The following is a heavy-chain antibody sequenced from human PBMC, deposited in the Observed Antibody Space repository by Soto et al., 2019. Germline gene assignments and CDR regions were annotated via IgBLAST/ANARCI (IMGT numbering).Heavy chain of an antibody. CDR3: AHGSCSSADCYPNPYLDY. Sequence: QITLKESGPTLVKPTQPLTLTCTFSGFSLSTTAEGVGWIRQPPGKALEWLALIYWDDDERYSPSLKSRLTITKDTSKNQVVLTMTNVDPLDTATYYCAHGSCSSADCYPNPYLDYWGQGILVTVSS. CDR2: IYWDDDE. CDR1: GFSLSTTAEG. V-gene: IGHV2-5*02. J-gene: IGHJ4*02. D-gene: IGHD2-2*01.